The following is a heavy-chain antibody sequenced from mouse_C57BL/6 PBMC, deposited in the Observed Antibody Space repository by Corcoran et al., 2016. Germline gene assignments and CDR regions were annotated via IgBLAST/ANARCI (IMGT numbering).Heavy chain of an antibody. Sequence: DVQLQESGPGLVKPSQSLSLTCSFTGYSITSGSYWNWIRQFPGNKLEWMGYISYDGSNNYNPSLKNRISITRDTSKNQFLLTLNSVTTEDTATYYCARGDYDGAWCAYWGQGTLFTVSA. CDR3: ARGDYDGAWCAY. V-gene: IGHV3-6*01. D-gene: IGHD2-4*01. CDR1: GYSITSGSY. J-gene: IGHJ3*01. CDR2: ISYDGSN.